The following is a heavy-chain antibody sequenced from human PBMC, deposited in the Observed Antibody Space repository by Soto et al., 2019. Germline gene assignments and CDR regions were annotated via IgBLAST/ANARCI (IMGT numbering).Heavy chain of an antibody. D-gene: IGHD6-19*01. CDR2: IDWDDDK. CDR3: ARMGVVAGHYYFDN. V-gene: IGHV2-70*11. Sequence: ESGRTLVNPTQTVTLTCTFSGFSFSTSGMCVSWIRQPPGKALEWLARIDWDDDKYYSTSLKTRLTISKDTSKNQVVLTMTNMDPVDTATYYCARMGVVAGHYYFDNWGQGTPVTVSS. CDR1: GFSFSTSGMC. J-gene: IGHJ4*02.